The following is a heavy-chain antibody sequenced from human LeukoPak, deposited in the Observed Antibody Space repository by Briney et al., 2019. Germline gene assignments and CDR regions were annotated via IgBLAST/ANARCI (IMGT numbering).Heavy chain of an antibody. J-gene: IGHJ4*02. CDR1: GVTFSSYA. V-gene: IGHV1-69*01. Sequence: ASVKVSCEASGVTFSSYAISWVPQAPGQGLEWMGGIIPIFGTANYAQTFQSRVTITADESTSTAYMELSSLRSEDTAVYYCARDGSLYYFDYWGQGTLVTVSS. CDR2: IIPIFGTA. CDR3: ARDGSLYYFDY.